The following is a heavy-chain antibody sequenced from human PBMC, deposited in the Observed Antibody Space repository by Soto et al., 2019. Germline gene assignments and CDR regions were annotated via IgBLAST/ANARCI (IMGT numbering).Heavy chain of an antibody. CDR2: IIPIFGTA. Sequence: SVKVACKASGGTFSSYAISWVRQAPGQGLEWMGGIIPIFGTANYAQKFQGRVTITADESTSTAYMELSSLRSEDTAVYYCARNEPYYYDSSGYYTPFFDPWGQGTLVTVSS. V-gene: IGHV1-69*13. CDR3: ARNEPYYYDSSGYYTPFFDP. D-gene: IGHD3-22*01. J-gene: IGHJ5*02. CDR1: GGTFSSYA.